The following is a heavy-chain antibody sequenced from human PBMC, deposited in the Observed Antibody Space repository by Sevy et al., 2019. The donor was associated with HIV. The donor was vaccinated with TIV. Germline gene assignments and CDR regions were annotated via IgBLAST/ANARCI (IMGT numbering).Heavy chain of an antibody. D-gene: IGHD3-22*01. CDR3: AREGGYYDSSGYPSFDP. J-gene: IGHJ5*02. CDR2: ISSSSSYI. CDR1: GFTFSSYS. V-gene: IGHV3-21*01. Sequence: GGSLRLSCAASGFTFSSYSMNWVRQAPGKGLEWVSSISSSSSYIYYADSVKGRFTISRDNAKNSLYLQMNSLRAEDTAVSYCAREGGYYDSSGYPSFDPWGQGTLVTVSS.